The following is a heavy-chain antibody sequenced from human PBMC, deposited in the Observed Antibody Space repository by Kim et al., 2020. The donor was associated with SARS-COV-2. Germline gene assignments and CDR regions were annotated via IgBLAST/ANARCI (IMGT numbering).Heavy chain of an antibody. CDR1: GFTFSSYA. CDR2: ISGSGGST. V-gene: IGHV3-23*01. Sequence: GGSLRLSCAASGFTFSSYAMSWVRQAPGKGLEWVSAISGSGGSTYYADSVKGRFTISRDNSKNTLYLQMNSLRAEDTALYYCTKSGERVYGYVWGSYRRWVGGAYFDYWGQGTLVTVSS. CDR3: TKSGERVYGYVWGSYRRWVGGAYFDY. J-gene: IGHJ4*02. D-gene: IGHD3-16*02.